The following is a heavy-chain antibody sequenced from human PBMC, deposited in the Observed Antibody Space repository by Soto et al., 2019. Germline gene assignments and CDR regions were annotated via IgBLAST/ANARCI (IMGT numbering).Heavy chain of an antibody. CDR2: IWYDGSNK. CDR1: GFTFSSYG. V-gene: IGHV3-33*01. J-gene: IGHJ3*02. CDR3: ARDDFMGAFDI. D-gene: IGHD2-21*02. Sequence: GGSLRLSCAASGFTFSSYGMHWVRQAPGKGLEWVAVIWYDGSNKYYADSVKGRFTISRDNSKNTLYLQMNSLSAEDTAVYYCARDDFMGAFDIWGQGTMVTVSS.